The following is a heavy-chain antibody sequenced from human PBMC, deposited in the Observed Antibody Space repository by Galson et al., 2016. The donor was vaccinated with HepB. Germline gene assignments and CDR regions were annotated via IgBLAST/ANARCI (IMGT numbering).Heavy chain of an antibody. J-gene: IGHJ6*02. D-gene: IGHD3/OR15-3a*01. CDR3: TRSSDFWSMDV. CDR1: GYTFTDYG. CDR2: INPNDGST. V-gene: IGHV1-18*04. Sequence: SVKVSCKASGYTFTDYGHSWVRQAPGQGPEWMGWINPNDGSTENAEKVQDRVSMTRDMSTTTLYVELRSLRSDDTAVYYCTRSSDFWSMDVWGQGTTVIVSS.